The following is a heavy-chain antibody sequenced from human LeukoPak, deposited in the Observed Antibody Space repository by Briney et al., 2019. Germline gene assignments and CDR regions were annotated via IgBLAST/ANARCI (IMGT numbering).Heavy chain of an antibody. J-gene: IGHJ5*02. V-gene: IGHV3-15*01. CDR1: GFTFNNAW. CDR2: IKSKTDGGKT. Sequence: GGCLRLSCAASGFTFNNAWMSWVRQAAGKGLELVGRIKSKTDGGKTDYVAPVKGRFTISRDDSKNTLYLQMNSLKTEDTAVYYCTTDLGSTVAWGQGTLVTVSS. D-gene: IGHD2-2*01. CDR3: TTDLGSTVA.